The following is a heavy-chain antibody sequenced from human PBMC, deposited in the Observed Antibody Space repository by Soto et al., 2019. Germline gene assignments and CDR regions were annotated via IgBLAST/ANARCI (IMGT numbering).Heavy chain of an antibody. V-gene: IGHV4-61*01. CDR3: ARISYCGGDCPSDY. Sequence: QVQLQESGPGLVKPSETLSLTCTVSGGSVSSGSYYWSWIRQPPGKGLEWIGYIYYSGSTNYNPSLKSRVTISVDTSKNQFSLKLSSETAADTAVYYCARISYCGGDCPSDYWGQGTLVTVSS. CDR1: GGSVSSGSYY. D-gene: IGHD2-21*02. J-gene: IGHJ4*02. CDR2: IYYSGST.